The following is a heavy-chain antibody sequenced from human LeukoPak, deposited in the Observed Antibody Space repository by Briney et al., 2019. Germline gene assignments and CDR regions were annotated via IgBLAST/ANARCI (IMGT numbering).Heavy chain of an antibody. J-gene: IGHJ4*02. CDR1: GFTFSTYW. D-gene: IGHD3-10*01. V-gene: IGHV3-7*01. CDR3: ARDLSRSFSMIRGLIQHREFDF. Sequence: PGGSLRLSCAASGFTFSTYWMSWVRQAPGKGLEWVANIKQDGSKKYYVDSVKGRFTISKDNAKNSLFLQMNSLRAEDTAVYYCARDLSRSFSMIRGLIQHREFDFWGRGTLVTVSS. CDR2: IKQDGSKK.